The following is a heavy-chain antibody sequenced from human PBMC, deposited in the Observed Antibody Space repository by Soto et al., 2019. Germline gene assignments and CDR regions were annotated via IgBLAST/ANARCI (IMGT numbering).Heavy chain of an antibody. D-gene: IGHD1-26*01. J-gene: IGHJ4*02. CDR1: GFTFSSYG. CDR2: ISYDGSNK. V-gene: IGHV3-30*18. Sequence: QVQLVESGGGVVQPGRSLRLSCAASGFTFSSYGMHWVRQAPGKGLEWVAVISYDGSNKYYADSVKGRFTIFRDNSKNTLYLQMNSLRAEDTAVYYCAKDSGVVGATTGFDYWGQGTLVTVSS. CDR3: AKDSGVVGATTGFDY.